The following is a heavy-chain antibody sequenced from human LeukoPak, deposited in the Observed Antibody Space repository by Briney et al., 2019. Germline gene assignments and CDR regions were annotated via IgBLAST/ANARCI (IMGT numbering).Heavy chain of an antibody. CDR2: ISYDGSNK. CDR3: ARGGDGYNLDY. D-gene: IGHD5-24*01. V-gene: IGHV3-30*04. CDR1: GFTFSSYA. Sequence: SGGSLRLSCAASGFTFSSYAMHWVRQAPGKGLEWVAVISYDGSNKYYADSVKGRFTISRDNSKNTLYLQMNSLRAEDTAVYYSARGGDGYNLDYWGQGTLVTVSS. J-gene: IGHJ4*02.